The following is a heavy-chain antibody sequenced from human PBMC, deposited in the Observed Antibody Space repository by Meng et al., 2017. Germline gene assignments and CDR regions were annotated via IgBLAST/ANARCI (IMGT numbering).Heavy chain of an antibody. CDR2: IYYSGST. V-gene: IGHV4-39*07. CDR1: GGSISSSRYY. CDR3: ARDTYGKYDYGSGTENWFDP. J-gene: IGHJ5*02. Sequence: SETLSLTCTVAGGSISSSRYYWGWIRQPPGKGLEWFGSIYYSGSTYYNPSLKSRVTISVDTSKNQFSLKLSSVTAADTAVYYCARDTYGKYDYGSGTENWFDPWGQGTLVTVSS. D-gene: IGHD3-10*01.